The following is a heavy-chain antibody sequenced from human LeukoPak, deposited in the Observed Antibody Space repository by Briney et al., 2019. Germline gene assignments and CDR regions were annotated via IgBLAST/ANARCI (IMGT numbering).Heavy chain of an antibody. D-gene: IGHD1-1*01. CDR3: ARGSSSNWNVFDY. CDR1: GDSISSYY. J-gene: IGHJ4*02. V-gene: IGHV4-4*07. Sequence: SETLSLTCTVSGDSISSYYWTWIRKPAGKGLEWIGRISSSGSSNYNPSLRSRVTMSVDTSKNQFSLKLTSVTAADTAVYYCARGSSSNWNVFDYWGQGTLVTVAS. CDR2: ISSSGSS.